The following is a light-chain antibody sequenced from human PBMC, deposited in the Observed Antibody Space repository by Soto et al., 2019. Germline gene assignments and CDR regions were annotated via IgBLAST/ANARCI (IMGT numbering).Light chain of an antibody. Sequence: DIQLSQSPSTLSATKGDRVTFTFGASQSVNNWLIWYQQKPGKAPKLLIYKASSLESGVPSRFSGSGSGTEFTLTISSLQPDDFAPYYCQLYTSYPYPFCQGTKVDIK. J-gene: IGKJ2*01. CDR3: QLYTSYPYP. CDR2: KAS. CDR1: QSVNNW. V-gene: IGKV1-5*03.